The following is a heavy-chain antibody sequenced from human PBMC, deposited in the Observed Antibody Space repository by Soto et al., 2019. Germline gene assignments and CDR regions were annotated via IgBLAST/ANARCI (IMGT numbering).Heavy chain of an antibody. CDR3: AKSPWGVEGIDY. J-gene: IGHJ4*02. CDR2: IKPDGSEK. D-gene: IGHD3-10*01. CDR1: GITFSNNW. V-gene: IGHV3-7*01. Sequence: GGSLRLSCAASGITFSNNWMTWVRQAPGKGLEWVANIKPDGSEKYYVDSVKGRFTISRDTTKNSLYLQMNSLRAEDTAVYYCAKSPWGVEGIDYWGQGTMVTVSS.